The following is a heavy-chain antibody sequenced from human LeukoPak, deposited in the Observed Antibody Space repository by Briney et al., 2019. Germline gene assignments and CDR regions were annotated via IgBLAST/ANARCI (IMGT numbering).Heavy chain of an antibody. CDR3: AKGLYFYYSDH. J-gene: IGHJ4*02. Sequence: PPGGSLRLSCAASGFTISNSAMSWVRQSPGKGPERVAGIGCCDTSTSYADSVKGRFTISRDISKNTLYLQMNSLRAEDTAVYYCAKGLYFYYSDHWGQGTLVTVSS. CDR1: GFTISNSA. CDR2: IGCCDTST. V-gene: IGHV3-23*01. D-gene: IGHD1-26*01.